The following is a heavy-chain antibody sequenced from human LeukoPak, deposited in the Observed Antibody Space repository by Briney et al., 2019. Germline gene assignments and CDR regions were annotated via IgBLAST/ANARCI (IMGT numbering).Heavy chain of an antibody. D-gene: IGHD5-18*01. CDR2: ISYDGRNK. CDR1: GFTFSSYG. V-gene: IGHV3-30*18. CDR3: AKDRGDSHGFDY. Sequence: GGSLRLSCAASGFTFSSYGMHWVRQAPGKGLEWVAGISYDGRNKEYVDSVKGRFTISRDNSKNTLYLQMNSLRAEDTAVYNCAKDRGDSHGFDYWGQGTLVTVSS. J-gene: IGHJ4*02.